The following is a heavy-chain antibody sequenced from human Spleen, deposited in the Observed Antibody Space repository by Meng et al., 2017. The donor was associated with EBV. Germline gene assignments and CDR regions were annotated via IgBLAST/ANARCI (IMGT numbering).Heavy chain of an antibody. D-gene: IGHD2-15*01. CDR2: IHHSGGT. J-gene: IGHJ4*02. Sequence: QGQLRRSGPGLVRPSGTLSLPCAGSRGFFTSGYWWSWVRQSPGKGLEWIGEIHHSGGTSYNPSLKSRVTISLDMSKDQFSLRLSSVTAADTAVYYCARAGYHRPASEYWGQGTLVTVSS. CDR1: RGFFTSGYW. CDR3: ARAGYHRPASEY. V-gene: IGHV4-4*02.